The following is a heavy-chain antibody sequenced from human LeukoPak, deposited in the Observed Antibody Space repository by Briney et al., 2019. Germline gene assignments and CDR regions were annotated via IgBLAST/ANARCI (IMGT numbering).Heavy chain of an antibody. CDR3: AKESPGDFDY. D-gene: IGHD4-17*01. J-gene: IGHJ4*02. V-gene: IGHV3-23*01. CDR1: GFTFNNYA. CDR2: INGAGSFT. Sequence: GGSLRLSCAASGFTFNNYAMAWVRQAPGKGLEWVSVINGAGSFTQYADSVKGRFTISRDNSKNTLYLQMNSLRAEDTAVYYCAKESPGDFDYWGRGTLVTVSS.